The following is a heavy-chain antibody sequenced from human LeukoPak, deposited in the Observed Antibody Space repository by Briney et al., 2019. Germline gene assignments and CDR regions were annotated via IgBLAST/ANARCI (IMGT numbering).Heavy chain of an antibody. CDR1: GYSFTSYW. V-gene: IGHV5-51*01. CDR3: ARRICSGGSCYRFDI. J-gene: IGHJ4*02. D-gene: IGHD2-15*01. CDR2: IYLGDSGHSDI. Sequence: GESLKISCKASGYSFTSYWIGWVRQVSGKGLEWMGIIYLGDSGHSDIRYSPSFQGQVTISADKSITTAYLQWSSLKASDTAMYYCARRICSGGSCYRFDIWGQGTLVTVSS.